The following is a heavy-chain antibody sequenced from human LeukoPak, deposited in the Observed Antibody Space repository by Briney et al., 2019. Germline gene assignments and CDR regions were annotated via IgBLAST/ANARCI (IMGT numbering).Heavy chain of an antibody. CDR3: ARDGLAAITFDY. V-gene: IGHV3-74*01. D-gene: IGHD5-24*01. CDR2: INSDGSST. CDR1: GFTFSSYW. J-gene: IGHJ4*02. Sequence: GGALRLSCVASGFTFSSYWMHWVRQAPGKGRGWVSHINSDGSSTTYADSVKGRFTISRDNAKNTLYLQMNSLRAEDTAVYYCARDGLAAITFDYWGQGILVTVSS.